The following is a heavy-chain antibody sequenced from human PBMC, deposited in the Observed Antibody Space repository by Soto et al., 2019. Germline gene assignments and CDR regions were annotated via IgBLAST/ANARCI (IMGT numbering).Heavy chain of an antibody. V-gene: IGHV3-48*03. J-gene: IGHJ4*02. Sequence: PGGSLRLSCAASGFTFSSYEMNWVRQAPGKGLEWVSYISSSGSTIYYADSVKGRFTISRDNAKNSLYLQMNSLRAEDTAVYYCAVRAGIAAAFDYWGQGTLVTVSS. CDR3: AVRAGIAAAFDY. CDR1: GFTFSSYE. CDR2: ISSSGSTI. D-gene: IGHD6-13*01.